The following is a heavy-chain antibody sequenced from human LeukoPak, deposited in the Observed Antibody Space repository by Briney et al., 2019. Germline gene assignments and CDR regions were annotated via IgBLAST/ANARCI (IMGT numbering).Heavy chain of an antibody. Sequence: GASVKVSCKASGYTFTGYYMHWVRQAPGQGLEWMGWINPNSGGTNYAQKFQGRVTMTRDTSISTAYMELSRLRSDDTAVYYCARLGRRGYYDSSGYSGPLGAFDIWGQGTMVTVSS. V-gene: IGHV1-2*02. CDR2: INPNSGGT. CDR3: ARLGRRGYYDSSGYSGPLGAFDI. CDR1: GYTFTGYY. D-gene: IGHD3-22*01. J-gene: IGHJ3*02.